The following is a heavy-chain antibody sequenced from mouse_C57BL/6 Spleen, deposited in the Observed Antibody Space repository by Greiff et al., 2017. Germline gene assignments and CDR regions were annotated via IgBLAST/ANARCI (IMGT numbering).Heavy chain of an antibody. CDR3: ARSDDYDGGFAY. CDR2: IYPGSGNT. Sequence: QVHVKQSGPELVKPGASVKISCKASGYSFTSYYIHWVKQRPGQGLEWIGWIYPGSGNTKYNEKFKGKATLTADTSSSTAYMQLSSLTSEDSAVYYCARSDDYDGGFAYWGQGTLVTVSA. J-gene: IGHJ3*01. V-gene: IGHV1-66*01. D-gene: IGHD2-4*01. CDR1: GYSFTSYY.